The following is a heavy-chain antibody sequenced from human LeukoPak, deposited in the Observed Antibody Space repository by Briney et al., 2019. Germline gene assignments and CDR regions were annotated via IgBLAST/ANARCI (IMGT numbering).Heavy chain of an antibody. D-gene: IGHD6-19*01. Sequence: PSETLSLTCTVSGGSISSYYWSWIRQPPGKGLEWIGSSHYSGSTYYNPSLKSRVTISVDTSKKQISLKLSSVTAADTAVYYCARVLGSAWYRFDYWGQGTLVTVSS. J-gene: IGHJ4*02. CDR3: ARVLGSAWYRFDY. CDR1: GGSISSYY. CDR2: SHYSGST. V-gene: IGHV4-39*01.